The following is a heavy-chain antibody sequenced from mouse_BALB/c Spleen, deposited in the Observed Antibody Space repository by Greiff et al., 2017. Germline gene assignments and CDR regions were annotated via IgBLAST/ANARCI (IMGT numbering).Heavy chain of an antibody. CDR1: GYSITSGYY. CDR2: ISYDGSN. CDR3: AHLLWYPYAMDD. D-gene: IGHD2-1*01. J-gene: IGHJ4*01. V-gene: IGHV3-6*02. Sequence: EVKLQQSGPGLVKPSQSLSLTCSVTGYSITSGYYWTWIRQFPGNKLEWMGYISYDGSNNYNPSLKNRISITRDTSKNQFFLKLNSVTTEDTATYDCAHLLWYPYAMDDWGQGTSVTVSA.